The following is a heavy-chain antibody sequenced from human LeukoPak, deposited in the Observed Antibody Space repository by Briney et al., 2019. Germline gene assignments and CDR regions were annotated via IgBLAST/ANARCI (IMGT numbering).Heavy chain of an antibody. Sequence: GASVKVSCEASGYTFTGYYMHWVRQAPGQGLEWMGWINPNSGGTNYAQKFQGRVTMTRDTSISTAYMELSRLRSDDTAVYYCARGGLRFLEWLSDDYWGQGTLVTVSS. CDR2: INPNSGGT. J-gene: IGHJ4*02. V-gene: IGHV1-2*02. CDR3: ARGGLRFLEWLSDDY. D-gene: IGHD3-3*01. CDR1: GYTFTGYY.